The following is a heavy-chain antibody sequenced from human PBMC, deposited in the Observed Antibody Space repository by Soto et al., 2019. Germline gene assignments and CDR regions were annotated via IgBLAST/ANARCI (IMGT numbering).Heavy chain of an antibody. CDR1: GFTFSDYY. CDR2: IRQDGREI. CDR3: ATDRWTGAFDF. V-gene: IGHV3-7*01. J-gene: IGHJ3*01. D-gene: IGHD1-1*01. Sequence: GGSLRLSCAASGFTFSDYYMSWIRQAPGKGLEFVANIRQDGREINYLDSGKGRFTISRDNAEKSLFLQMNSLRAEDTAVYYCATDRWTGAFDFRGQGTVVTVSS.